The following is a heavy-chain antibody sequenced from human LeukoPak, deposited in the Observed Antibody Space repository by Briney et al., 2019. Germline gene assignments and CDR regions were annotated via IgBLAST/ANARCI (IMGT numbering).Heavy chain of an antibody. CDR1: GFTFSSYA. V-gene: IGHV3-30-3*01. D-gene: IGHD1-26*01. CDR2: ISYDGSNK. Sequence: GGSLRLSCAASGFTFSSYAMHWVRQAPGKGLEWVAVISYDGSNKYYADSVKGRFTISRDNSKNTLYLQMNSLRAEDTAVYYCATAYYRGTPHGAFDIWGQGTMVTVSS. CDR3: ATAYYRGTPHGAFDI. J-gene: IGHJ3*02.